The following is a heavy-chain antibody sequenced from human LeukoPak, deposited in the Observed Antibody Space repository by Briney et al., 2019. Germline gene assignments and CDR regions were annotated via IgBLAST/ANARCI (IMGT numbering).Heavy chain of an antibody. D-gene: IGHD3-10*01. CDR2: INPNSGGT. CDR1: GYTFTGYY. Sequence: GASVKVSCKASGYTFTGYYMHWVRQAPGQGLEWMGWINPNSGGTNYAQKFQGRVTMTRDTSISTAYMELSRLRSDDTAVYYCARGGGSGSYYNGWFDPWGQGTLVTVSS. J-gene: IGHJ5*02. V-gene: IGHV1-2*02. CDR3: ARGGGSGSYYNGWFDP.